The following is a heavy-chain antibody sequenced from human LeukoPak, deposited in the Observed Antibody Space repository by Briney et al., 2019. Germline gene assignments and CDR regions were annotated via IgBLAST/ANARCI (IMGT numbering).Heavy chain of an antibody. V-gene: IGHV3-7*01. CDR2: IKQDGSDK. CDR1: GFSLSNYW. Sequence: RSGGSLRLSCAASGFSLSNYWMSWVRQAPGKGLEWVANIKQDGSDKYYVDSVMGRFTISKDNAKNSVYLQMNSLRPEDTAIYYCAWYGVTHGLDVWGQGTTVTVSS. D-gene: IGHD3-10*01. J-gene: IGHJ6*02. CDR3: AWYGVTHGLDV.